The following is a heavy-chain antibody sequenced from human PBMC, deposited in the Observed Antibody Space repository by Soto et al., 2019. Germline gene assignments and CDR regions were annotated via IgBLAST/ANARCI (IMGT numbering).Heavy chain of an antibody. CDR3: ARAVKYYDFWSGYSDAFDI. CDR1: GYTFTSYG. CDR2: ISAYIGNT. D-gene: IGHD3-3*01. Sequence: ASVKVSCKASGYTFTSYGISWVRQAPGQGLEWMGWISAYIGNTNYAQKLQGRVTMTTDTSTSTAYMELRSLRSDDTAVYYCARAVKYYDFWSGYSDAFDIWGQGTMVTVSS. V-gene: IGHV1-18*01. J-gene: IGHJ3*02.